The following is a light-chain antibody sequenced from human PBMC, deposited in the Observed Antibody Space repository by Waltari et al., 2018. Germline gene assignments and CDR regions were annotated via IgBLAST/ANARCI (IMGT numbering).Light chain of an antibody. Sequence: SYELTQPPSVSVSPGQTARITCSGDALPKKYAYWYQQKSGQAPVLVIYEDSQRPSGIPERFSGASSGTMATLTISGAQVEDEADYYCYSTDSSGNRWVFGGGTKLTVL. J-gene: IGLJ3*02. CDR3: YSTDSSGNRWV. CDR1: ALPKKY. V-gene: IGLV3-10*01. CDR2: EDS.